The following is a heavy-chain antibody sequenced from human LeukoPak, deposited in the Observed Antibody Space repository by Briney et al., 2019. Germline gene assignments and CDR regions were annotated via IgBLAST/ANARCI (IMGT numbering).Heavy chain of an antibody. J-gene: IGHJ4*02. CDR1: GFTFDDYA. CDR3: GRGARVAAAPPEGFDF. D-gene: IGHD6-13*01. Sequence: PGGSLRLSCAASGFTFDDYAMHWVRQAPGKDLEWVSLISGDGGSTYYADSVKGRFTISRDNSKNTLYLQMNSLRAEDTAVYYCGRGARVAAAPPEGFDFWGQGTLVTVSS. V-gene: IGHV3-43*02. CDR2: ISGDGGST.